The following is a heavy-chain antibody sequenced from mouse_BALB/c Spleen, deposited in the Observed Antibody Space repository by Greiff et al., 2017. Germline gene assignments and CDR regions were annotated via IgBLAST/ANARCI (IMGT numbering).Heavy chain of an antibody. CDR1: GFNIKDSY. D-gene: IGHD3-2*01. V-gene: IGHV14-3*02. CDR2: IDANGNT. CDR3: ARSRTARVYAIDY. J-gene: IGHJ4*01. Sequence: EVMLVESGAELVKPGASVKLSCTASGFNIKDSYMHWVKQRPEQGLEWIGRIDANGNTNYDPKFQGKATITADTSSNTAYLQLSSLTSEDTAVYYCARSRTARVYAIDYWGQGTSVTVSS.